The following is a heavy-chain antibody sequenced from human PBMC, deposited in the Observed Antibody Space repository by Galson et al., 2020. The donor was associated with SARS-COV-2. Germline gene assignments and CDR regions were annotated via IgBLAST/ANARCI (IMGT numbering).Heavy chain of an antibody. J-gene: IGHJ4*02. V-gene: IGHV3-7*01. CDR2: IKQDGSEK. Sequence: GESLKISCAASGFTFSSYWMSWVRQAPGKGLEWVANIKQDGSEKYYVDSVKGRFTISRDNAKNSLYLQMNSLRAEDTAVYYCARGPYYYDSSGFFPFDYWGQGTLVTVSS. CDR1: GFTFSSYW. D-gene: IGHD3-22*01. CDR3: ARGPYYYDSSGFFPFDY.